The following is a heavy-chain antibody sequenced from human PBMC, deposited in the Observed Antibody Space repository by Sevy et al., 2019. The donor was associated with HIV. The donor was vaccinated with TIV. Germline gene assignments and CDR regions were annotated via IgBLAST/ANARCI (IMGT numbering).Heavy chain of an antibody. J-gene: IGHJ5*02. D-gene: IGHD2-15*01. CDR2: INPNSGGT. CDR1: GYTFTGYY. CDR3: AKERVYCSGGTCKPGGWFDP. V-gene: IGHV1-2*02. Sequence: ASVKASCKASGYTFTGYYMPWVRQAPGQGLEWMGWINPNSGGTKYAQKFQGRVTMTRDTSISTAYMELSRLRSDDTAVYYCAKERVYCSGGTCKPGGWFDPWGQGTLVTVSS.